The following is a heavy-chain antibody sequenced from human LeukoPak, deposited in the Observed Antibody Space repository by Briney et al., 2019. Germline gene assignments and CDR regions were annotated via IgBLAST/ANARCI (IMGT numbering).Heavy chain of an antibody. Sequence: ASVKVSFKSSGYTFTIYYMHWVRQAPAQGLEWMGIINHSGGSTSYVQKFQGRVTMTRDTSTSTVYMELSSLRSEDTAVYYCARSRRGGYSYGLDYWGQGTLVTVSS. CDR1: GYTFTIYY. J-gene: IGHJ4*02. CDR2: INHSGGST. D-gene: IGHD5-18*01. CDR3: ARSRRGGYSYGLDY. V-gene: IGHV1-46*01.